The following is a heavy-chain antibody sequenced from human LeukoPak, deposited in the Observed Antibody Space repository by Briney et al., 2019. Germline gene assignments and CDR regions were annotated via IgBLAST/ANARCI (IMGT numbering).Heavy chain of an antibody. J-gene: IGHJ4*02. CDR2: INHSGST. CDR1: GGSFSGYY. V-gene: IGHV4-34*01. D-gene: IGHD3-22*01. Sequence: SETLSLTCAVYGGSFSGYYWSWIRQPPGKGLEWIGEINHSGSTNYNPSLKSRVTISVDTSKNQFSLKLSSVTAADTAVYYCARVRSYYDSSGYYYDYWGQGTLVTVSS. CDR3: ARVRSYYDSSGYYYDY.